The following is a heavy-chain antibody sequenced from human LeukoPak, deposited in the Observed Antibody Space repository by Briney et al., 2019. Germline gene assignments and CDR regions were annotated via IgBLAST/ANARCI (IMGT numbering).Heavy chain of an antibody. Sequence: ASVKVSCKASGGTFSSYTISWVRQAPGQGLEWMGRIIPILGIANYAQKFQGRVTITADKSTSTAYTELSSLRSEDTAVYYCARSEVTGNWFDPWGQGTLVTVSS. D-gene: IGHD2-21*02. V-gene: IGHV1-69*02. CDR2: IIPILGIA. J-gene: IGHJ5*02. CDR3: ARSEVTGNWFDP. CDR1: GGTFSSYT.